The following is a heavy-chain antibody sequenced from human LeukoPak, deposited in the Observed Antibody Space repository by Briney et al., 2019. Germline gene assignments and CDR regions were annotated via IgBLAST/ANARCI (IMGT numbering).Heavy chain of an antibody. CDR2: ITYDGSDK. V-gene: IGHV3-30*01. CDR3: ARAQGRDYFDY. D-gene: IGHD3-10*01. CDR1: GFSFSSYG. Sequence: GGSLRLSCAASGFSFSSYGMHWVRQAPGKGLEWVAIITYDGSDKYYADSVKGRFAISRDDPKNTLYLQMNSLRADDTAVYYCARAQGRDYFDYWGQGTLVTVSS. J-gene: IGHJ4*02.